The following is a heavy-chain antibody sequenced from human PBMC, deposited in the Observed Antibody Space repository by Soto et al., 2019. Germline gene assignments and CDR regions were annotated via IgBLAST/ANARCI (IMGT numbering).Heavy chain of an antibody. CDR1: GGTFSSYA. CDR3: ARGQTGGGWGYYFDY. J-gene: IGHJ4*02. Sequence: QVQLVQSGAEVKKPGSSVKVSCKASGGTFSSYAIDWVRQAPGKGLEWMGGIIPIFGTADYAQKFQGRVTITADESTRTAYMELSSLRSEDTAVYYCARGQTGGGWGYYFDYWGQGTLVTVSS. CDR2: IIPIFGTA. V-gene: IGHV1-69*12. D-gene: IGHD3-16*01.